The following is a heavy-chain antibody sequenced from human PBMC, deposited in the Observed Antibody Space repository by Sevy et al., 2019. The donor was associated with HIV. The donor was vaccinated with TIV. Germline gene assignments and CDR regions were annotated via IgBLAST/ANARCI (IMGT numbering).Heavy chain of an antibody. CDR2: TRNKVDGYTT. Sequence: GGSLRLSCAASGFTFSDHYMEWVRQAPGKGLEWVGRTRNKVDGYTTEYAASVKGRFTISRDDSENSLYLQMNSLKTEDTAVYYCSTYAGIAAAGRVFDYWGQGALVTVSS. J-gene: IGHJ4*02. D-gene: IGHD6-13*01. V-gene: IGHV3-72*01. CDR1: GFTFSDHY. CDR3: STYAGIAAAGRVFDY.